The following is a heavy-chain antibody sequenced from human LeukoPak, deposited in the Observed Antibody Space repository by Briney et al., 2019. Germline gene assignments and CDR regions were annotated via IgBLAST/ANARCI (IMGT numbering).Heavy chain of an antibody. CDR3: ASASESFDY. J-gene: IGHJ4*02. V-gene: IGHV1-69*04. CDR1: GGTFSSYA. Sequence: GASVKVSSKASGGTFSSYAISWVRQAPGQGLEWMGRIIPIFGIANYARKFQGRVTITADKSTSTAYMELSSLRSEDTAVYYCASASESFDYWGQGTLVTVSS. CDR2: IIPIFGIA.